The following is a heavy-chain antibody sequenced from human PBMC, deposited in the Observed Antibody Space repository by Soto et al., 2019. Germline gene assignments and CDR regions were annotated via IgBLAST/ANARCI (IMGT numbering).Heavy chain of an antibody. CDR3: ATDRNWPNY. J-gene: IGHJ4*01. CDR1: EISFSSYW. Sequence: EEQLVESGGGLVQPGGSLKLSCVVSEISFSSYWMTWVRQAPGKGLECVANINQDGSEKYYEDSVKGRFTISRDNTKNSLYRHMHSLRAEDTAVYYCATDRNWPNYWGHGTLVAVSS. V-gene: IGHV3-7*01. D-gene: IGHD1-20*01. CDR2: INQDGSEK.